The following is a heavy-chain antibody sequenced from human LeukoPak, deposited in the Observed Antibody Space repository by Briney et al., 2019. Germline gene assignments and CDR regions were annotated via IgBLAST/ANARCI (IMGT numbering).Heavy chain of an antibody. D-gene: IGHD6-13*01. CDR3: ARDADSSSWYHFDY. J-gene: IGHJ4*02. Sequence: TGGSLRLSCAASGFTFSSYALHWVRQAPGKGLEWVAVLSFDGTITYYADSVKGRFTISRDNSKNTLYLQMNSLRAEDTAVYYCARDADSSSWYHFDYWGQGTLVTVSS. CDR2: LSFDGTIT. CDR1: GFTFSSYA. V-gene: IGHV3-30*14.